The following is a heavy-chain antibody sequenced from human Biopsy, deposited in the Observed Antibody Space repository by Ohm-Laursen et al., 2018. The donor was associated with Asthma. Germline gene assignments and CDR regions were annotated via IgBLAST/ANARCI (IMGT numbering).Heavy chain of an antibody. CDR3: ARGPELDV. J-gene: IGHJ6*02. Sequence: SDTLSLTCDVYPGSFSGFFWTWIRQSPGKGLEWIGETNDRGVTNNNPSLKSRVIISIDTYWNRVSLKLTSVTAADTAVYYCARGPELDVWGQGTTATVSS. CDR1: PGSFSGFF. V-gene: IGHV4-34*01. CDR2: TNDRGVT.